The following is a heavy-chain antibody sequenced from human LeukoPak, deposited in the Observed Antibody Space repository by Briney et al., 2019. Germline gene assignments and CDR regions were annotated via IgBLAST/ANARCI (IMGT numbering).Heavy chain of an antibody. CDR1: GDSIGSHY. Sequence: SETLSLTCTVSGDSIGSHYWSWIRQPPGKGLERIGYIFYVGSTNYNPSLKSRVTILVDTSKNQFSLKLNSVTAADTAVYYCARDYYDSRGEAFDIWGQGTMVTVSS. CDR3: ARDYYDSRGEAFDI. D-gene: IGHD3-22*01. V-gene: IGHV4-59*11. J-gene: IGHJ3*02. CDR2: IFYVGST.